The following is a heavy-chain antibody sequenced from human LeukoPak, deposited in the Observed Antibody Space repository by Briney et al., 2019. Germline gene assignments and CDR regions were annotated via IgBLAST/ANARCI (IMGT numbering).Heavy chain of an antibody. Sequence: QSGGSLRLSCTASGFTFSNYAMGWVRQAPGKGLEWVAVIWYDGSNKYYADSVKGRFTISRDNSKNTLYLQMNSLRAEDTAVYYCARDTEGYSSSFHWFDPWGQGTLVTVSS. V-gene: IGHV3-33*08. CDR3: ARDTEGYSSSFHWFDP. J-gene: IGHJ5*02. CDR1: GFTFSNYA. D-gene: IGHD6-6*01. CDR2: IWYDGSNK.